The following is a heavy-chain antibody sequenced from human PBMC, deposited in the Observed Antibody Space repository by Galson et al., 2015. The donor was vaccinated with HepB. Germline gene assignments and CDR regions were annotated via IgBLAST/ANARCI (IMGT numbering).Heavy chain of an antibody. CDR2: ISAYNDNT. D-gene: IGHD2-2*01. CDR3: ARDPGYCTTTSCSNWFDP. CDR1: GYTFTSYG. Sequence: SVKVSCKASGYTFTSYGIGWARQAPGQGLEWMGWISAYNDNTNYAQKIQGRVTMTTDTFTSTAYMELRCLRSDDTAVYYCARDPGYCTTTSCSNWFDPWGQGTLVTVSS. J-gene: IGHJ5*02. V-gene: IGHV1-18*01.